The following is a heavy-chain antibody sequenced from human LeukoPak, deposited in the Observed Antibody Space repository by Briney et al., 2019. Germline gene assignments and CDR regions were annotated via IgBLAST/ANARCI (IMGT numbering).Heavy chain of an antibody. V-gene: IGHV3-73*01. CDR2: IRSKANSYAT. J-gene: IGHJ4*02. CDR1: GFTFSGSA. CDR3: TSIAVAGTNY. D-gene: IGHD6-19*01. Sequence: GGSLRLSCAASGFTFSGSAMNWVRQASGKGLEWVGRIRSKANSYATAYAASVKGRFTISRDDSKNTAYLQMNSLKTEDTAVYYCTSIAVAGTNYWGQGTLVTVSS.